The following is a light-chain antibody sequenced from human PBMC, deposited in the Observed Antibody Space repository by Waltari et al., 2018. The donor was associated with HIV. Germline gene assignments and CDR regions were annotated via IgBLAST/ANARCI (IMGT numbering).Light chain of an antibody. CDR3: QSYDSSLSVV. Sequence: QSVLTPPPSVSAAPGQRVTILCTGSSSHRGPGYDVHWYQQLPGTAPKLLIYGNSNRPSGVPDRFSGSKSGTSASLAITGLQAEDEADYYCQSYDSSLSVVFGGGTKLTVL. CDR2: GNS. V-gene: IGLV1-40*01. CDR1: SSHRGPGYD. J-gene: IGLJ2*01.